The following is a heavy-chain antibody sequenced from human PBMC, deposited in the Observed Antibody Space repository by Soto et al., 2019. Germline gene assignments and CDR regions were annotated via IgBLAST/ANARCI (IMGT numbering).Heavy chain of an antibody. CDR3: ARAMGDWGTYYYYYGMDV. Sequence: AETLWLTCTVSVDSMTNNYWCWIRQPPGKGLDWIGYVYYSGATNYNPSLKSRVSMSPDPSRNQFSLKLTSVTAADTAVYYCARAMGDWGTYYYYYGMDVCGQGTMVTVPQ. D-gene: IGHD3-16*01. CDR2: VYYSGAT. V-gene: IGHV4-59*01. J-gene: IGHJ6*01. CDR1: VDSMTNNY.